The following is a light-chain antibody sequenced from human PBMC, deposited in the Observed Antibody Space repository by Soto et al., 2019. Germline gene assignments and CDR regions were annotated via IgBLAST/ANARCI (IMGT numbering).Light chain of an antibody. CDR2: DAS. J-gene: IGKJ5*01. V-gene: IGKV3-20*01. CDR1: QTIINNY. Sequence: EIVVTQSPDTLSSSPGERATLSCRASQTIINNYLAWYQQRPGQAPRLLIYDASTRATGIPDRFSGSASGTDFTLTISRLEPEDSTVYYCHQYSDSPPFTFGQGTRLDI. CDR3: HQYSDSPPFT.